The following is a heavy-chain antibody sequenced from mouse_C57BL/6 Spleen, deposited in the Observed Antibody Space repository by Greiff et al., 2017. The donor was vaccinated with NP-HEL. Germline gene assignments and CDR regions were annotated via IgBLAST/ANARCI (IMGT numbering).Heavy chain of an antibody. V-gene: IGHV7-1*01. D-gene: IGHD1-1*01. Sequence: EVQRVESGGGLVQSGRSLRLSCATSGFTFSDFYMEWVRQAPGKGLEWIAASRNKANDYTTEYSASVKGRFIVSRDTSQSILYLQMNALRAEDTAIYYCARDEGYGSSFWAMDYWGQGTSVTVSS. J-gene: IGHJ4*01. CDR3: ARDEGYGSSFWAMDY. CDR2: SRNKANDYTT. CDR1: GFTFSDFY.